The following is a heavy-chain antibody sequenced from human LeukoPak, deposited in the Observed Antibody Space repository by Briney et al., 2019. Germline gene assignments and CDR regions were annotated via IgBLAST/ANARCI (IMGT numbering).Heavy chain of an antibody. D-gene: IGHD3-3*01. CDR2: ISAYNGNT. J-gene: IGHJ6*03. V-gene: IGHV1-18*01. CDR3: AREYYDFWSCYYIYYYYYMDV. CDR1: GYTFTSDG. Sequence: ASVKVSCKASGYTFTSDGISWVRQAPGQGLEWMGWISAYNGNTNYAQKLQGRVTMTTDTSTSTAYMELRSLRSDDTAVYYCAREYYDFWSCYYIYYYYYMDVWGKGTTVTVSS.